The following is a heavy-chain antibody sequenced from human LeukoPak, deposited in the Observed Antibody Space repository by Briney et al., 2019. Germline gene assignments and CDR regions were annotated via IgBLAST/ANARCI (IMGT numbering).Heavy chain of an antibody. CDR3: ARQTDVDFVVVPAAGSFDS. D-gene: IGHD2-2*03. J-gene: IGHJ4*02. Sequence: GESLKISCKGSGYSFSTYGIGWVRQVPGKGLGWSGIIYSDDSDTRYSPPFQGQVTISADKPINTAYLQWSSLKASDTAMYYCARQTDVDFVVVPAAGSFDSWGEGTLVTVSS. CDR1: GYSFSTYG. CDR2: IYSDDSDT. V-gene: IGHV5-51*01.